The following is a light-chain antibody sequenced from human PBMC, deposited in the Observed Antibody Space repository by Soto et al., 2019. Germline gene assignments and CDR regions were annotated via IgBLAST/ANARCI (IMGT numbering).Light chain of an antibody. CDR2: GAS. CDR1: QSVISNY. Sequence: EIVLTQSPGTLSLSPGERVTLSCRASQSVISNYLAWYQQKPGQAPRLLIYGASSRATGIPDRFSGSGSGADFTLTTTGLEPEDFAVYFCQQYGSSPTTFGQGTKVEIK. V-gene: IGKV3-20*01. J-gene: IGKJ1*01. CDR3: QQYGSSPTT.